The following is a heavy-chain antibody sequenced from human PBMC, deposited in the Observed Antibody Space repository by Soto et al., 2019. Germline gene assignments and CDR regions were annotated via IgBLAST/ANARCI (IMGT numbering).Heavy chain of an antibody. D-gene: IGHD4-17*01. V-gene: IGHV1-69*12. CDR2: IIPIVGTT. CDR3: AREGYDYGDGGNWFDP. Sequence: QVQLVQSGAEVKKTGSSVKVSCKASGGTFNRYSISWVRQAPGQGLEWMGGIIPIVGTTTYAQKFQGRVTITADEPTSTAYMELSRLRSEDPAVYYCAREGYDYGDGGNWFDPWGQGTLVTVSS. J-gene: IGHJ5*02. CDR1: GGTFNRYS.